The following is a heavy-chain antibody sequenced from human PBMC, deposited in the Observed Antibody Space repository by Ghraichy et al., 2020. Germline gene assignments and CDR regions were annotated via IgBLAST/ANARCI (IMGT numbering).Heavy chain of an antibody. CDR2: INPNSGGT. CDR3: ARAPLWELHNGFDP. D-gene: IGHD1-26*01. CDR1: GYTFTGYY. Sequence: ASVKVSCKASGYTFTGYYMHWVRQAPGQGLEWMGWINPNSGGTNYAQKFQGRVTMTRDTSISTAYMELSRLRSDDTAVYYCARAPLWELHNGFDPWGQGTLVTVSS. J-gene: IGHJ5*02. V-gene: IGHV1-2*02.